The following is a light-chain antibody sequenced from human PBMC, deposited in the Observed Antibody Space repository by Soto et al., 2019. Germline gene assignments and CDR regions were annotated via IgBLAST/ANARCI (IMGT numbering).Light chain of an antibody. V-gene: IGLV3-21*04. CDR2: DDN. Sequence: SYELTQPPSVSVAPGKTARITCGGNNIGSKSVHWYQQKPGQAPVLVIYDDNDRPSGIPERFSGSNSGNTATLSISRVEAGDEADYYCQVWDSSGDHVVFGGGTQLTVL. J-gene: IGLJ2*01. CDR1: NIGSKS. CDR3: QVWDSSGDHVV.